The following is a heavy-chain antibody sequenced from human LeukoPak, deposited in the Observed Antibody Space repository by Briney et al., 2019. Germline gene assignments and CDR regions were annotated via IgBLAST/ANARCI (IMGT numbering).Heavy chain of an antibody. CDR1: GGSISSSNW. CDR2: IYHSGST. J-gene: IGHJ4*02. D-gene: IGHD6-19*01. Sequence: SETLSLTCGVSGGSISSSNWWGWVRQPPGKGLEWIGEIYHSGSTNYNPSLKSRVTISVDKSKNQFSLKLSSVTAADTAVYYCARLVAGHYFDYWGQGTLVTVSS. V-gene: IGHV4-4*02. CDR3: ARLVAGHYFDY.